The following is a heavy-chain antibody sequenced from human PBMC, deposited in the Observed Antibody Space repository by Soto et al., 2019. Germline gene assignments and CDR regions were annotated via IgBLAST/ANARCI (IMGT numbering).Heavy chain of an antibody. Sequence: LRLSCSASGFTFSIYSMNWVRQAPGKGLEWVSSISSSSSYIYYADSVKGRFTISRDNAKNSLYLQMNSLRAEDTAVYYCARDGARVEVAGTYHYGMEVWGQGTPVXVS. CDR3: ARDGARVEVAGTYHYGMEV. J-gene: IGHJ6*02. CDR1: GFTFSIYS. CDR2: ISSSSSYI. D-gene: IGHD6-19*01. V-gene: IGHV3-21*01.